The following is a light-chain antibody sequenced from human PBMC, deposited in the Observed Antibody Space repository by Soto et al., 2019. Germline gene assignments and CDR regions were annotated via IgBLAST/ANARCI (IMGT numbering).Light chain of an antibody. CDR3: QQYNSNVWA. V-gene: IGKV1-5*01. Sequence: DIQMTQSPSTLPASVGDRVTITCRASQSVSYWLAWHQQKPGKAPKLLIYDASSLESGVPSRFSGSGSGTEFTLTISSLQPDDFATYYCQQYNSNVWAFGQGTKVDIK. CDR1: QSVSYW. CDR2: DAS. J-gene: IGKJ1*01.